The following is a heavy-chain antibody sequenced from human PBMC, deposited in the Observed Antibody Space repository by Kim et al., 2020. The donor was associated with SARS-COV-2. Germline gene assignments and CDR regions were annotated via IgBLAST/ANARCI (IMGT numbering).Heavy chain of an antibody. J-gene: IGHJ2*01. CDR1: GGSLSSCSYN. D-gene: IGHD3-22*01. Sequence: SETLSLTCTVSGGSLSSCSYNWGWIRQATGKEREWIGTDNYIGNSNYNPYSKSRVTIYIYTNKYQFTLRLGSVTAADAADYYWARHDRDRSGWYV. CDR2: DNYIGNS. CDR3: ARHDRDRSGWYV. V-gene: IGHV4-39*01.